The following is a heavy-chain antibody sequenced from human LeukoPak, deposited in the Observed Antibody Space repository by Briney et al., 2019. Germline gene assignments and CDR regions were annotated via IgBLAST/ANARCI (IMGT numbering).Heavy chain of an antibody. CDR1: GFTFSTYS. CDR3: AKTYYYDSSGYRNDAFDI. V-gene: IGHV3-21*01. CDR2: ISYTSSYI. D-gene: IGHD3-22*01. Sequence: PGGSLILSCAASGFTFSTYSMDWVRQAPGRGLEWVSSISYTSSYIYYADSVKGRFTISRDNAKKSLYLQMNSLRAEDTAVYYCAKTYYYDSSGYRNDAFDIWGQGTMVTVSS. J-gene: IGHJ3*02.